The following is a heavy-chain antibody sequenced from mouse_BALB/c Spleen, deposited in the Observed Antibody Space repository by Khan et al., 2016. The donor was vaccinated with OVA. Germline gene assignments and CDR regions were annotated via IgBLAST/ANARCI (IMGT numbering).Heavy chain of an antibody. J-gene: IGHJ3*01. Sequence: EVQLQVSGAELVKPGASVKLSCTTSDFNIKDTYIHWVRQRPEQGLEWIGEIDPANGNTKYDPKFQGKATITVDTSSNTAYLQLSSLTSEDTDVYYCASFDCDVGAWFAYWGQGTLVSVSA. CDR2: IDPANGNT. V-gene: IGHV14-3*02. CDR3: ASFDCDVGAWFAY. D-gene: IGHD2-4*01. CDR1: DFNIKDTY.